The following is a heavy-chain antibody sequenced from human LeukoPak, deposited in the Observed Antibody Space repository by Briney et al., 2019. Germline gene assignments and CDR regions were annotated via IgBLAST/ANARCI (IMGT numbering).Heavy chain of an antibody. CDR3: AKYVPPNYYDSRRSWFDP. Sequence: GGSLRLSCAASGFTFSSYGMHWVRQAPGKGLEWVAFIRYDGSNKYYADSVKGRFTISRDNSKNTLYLQMNSLRAEDTAVYYCAKYVPPNYYDSRRSWFDPWGQGTLVTVSS. D-gene: IGHD3-22*01. CDR2: IRYDGSNK. J-gene: IGHJ5*02. CDR1: GFTFSSYG. V-gene: IGHV3-30*02.